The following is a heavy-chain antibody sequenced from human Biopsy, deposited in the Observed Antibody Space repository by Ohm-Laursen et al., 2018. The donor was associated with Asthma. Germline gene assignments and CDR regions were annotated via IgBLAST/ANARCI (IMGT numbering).Heavy chain of an antibody. Sequence: TLSLTCTVSYGSITSGGYYWTWIRQHPGKGLEWIGFIYYSGSTYYNPSLKSRVSISIDTSKNQFSLKLGSVTAADTAVYYCARAQDYYDSRGYYRSFDYWGQGTLVTVSS. CDR1: YGSITSGGYY. CDR3: ARAQDYYDSRGYYRSFDY. J-gene: IGHJ4*02. CDR2: IYYSGST. V-gene: IGHV4-31*03. D-gene: IGHD3-22*01.